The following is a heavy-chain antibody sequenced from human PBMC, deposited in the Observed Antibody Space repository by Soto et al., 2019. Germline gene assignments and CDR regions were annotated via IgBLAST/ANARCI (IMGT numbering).Heavy chain of an antibody. V-gene: IGHV3-7*01. D-gene: IGHD1-20*01. J-gene: IGHJ6*02. CDR1: EFTFDKYY. CDR2: IKPDGSEQ. Sequence: SLSCAASEFTFDKYYMTWVRQAPGKGPEWVANIKPDGSEQYYVDSVKGRFTISRDNANNSLYLQMNSLRAEDTAVYFCARGNWNYYYGFDVWGQGTTGTSP. CDR3: ARGNWNYYYGFDV.